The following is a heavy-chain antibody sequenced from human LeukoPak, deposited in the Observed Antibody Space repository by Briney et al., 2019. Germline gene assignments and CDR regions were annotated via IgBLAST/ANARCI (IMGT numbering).Heavy chain of an antibody. J-gene: IGHJ4*02. CDR3: ASSRRGYTSGWFFDY. V-gene: IGHV4-59*01. CDR2: IFHFGSP. D-gene: IGHD6-13*01. Sequence: PSETLSHTCTVSGDSINNYYWNWIRQSPGKGLEWIGYIFHFGSPHYSPSLRSRVTISIDTSKNQFSLKLTSVTTADTAIYYCASSRRGYTSGWFFDYWGQGALVTVSS. CDR1: GDSINNYY.